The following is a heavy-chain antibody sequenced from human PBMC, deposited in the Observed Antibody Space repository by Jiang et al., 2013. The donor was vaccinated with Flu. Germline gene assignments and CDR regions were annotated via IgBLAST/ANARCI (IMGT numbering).Heavy chain of an antibody. CDR3: ASPVHLGGHPPNPYPTLGAFDM. CDR2: ISAYNGNT. V-gene: IGHV1-18*01. J-gene: IGHJ3*02. Sequence: SGAEVKKPGASVKVSCKASGYTFTSYGISWVRQAPGQGLEWMGWISAYNGNTNYAQKLQGRVTITADESTSTAYMELSSLRSEDTAVYYCASPVHLGGHPPNPYPTLGAFDMWGQGTMVTVSS. D-gene: IGHD2-15*01. CDR1: GYTFTSYG.